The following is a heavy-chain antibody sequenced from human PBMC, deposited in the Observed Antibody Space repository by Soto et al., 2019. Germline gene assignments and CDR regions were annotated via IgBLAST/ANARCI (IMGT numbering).Heavy chain of an antibody. CDR3: AHNAGGSPNYDFWSGYYSYYYYMDV. V-gene: IGHV2-5*02. CDR1: GFSLSTSGVG. D-gene: IGHD3-3*01. CDR2: IYWDDDK. Sequence: SGPTLVKPTQTLTLTCTFSGFSLSTSGVGVGWIRQPPGKALEWLALIYWDDDKRYSPSLKSRLTITKDTSKNQVVLTMTNMDPVDTATYYCAHNAGGSPNYDFWSGYYSYYYYMDVWGKGTTVTVSS. J-gene: IGHJ6*03.